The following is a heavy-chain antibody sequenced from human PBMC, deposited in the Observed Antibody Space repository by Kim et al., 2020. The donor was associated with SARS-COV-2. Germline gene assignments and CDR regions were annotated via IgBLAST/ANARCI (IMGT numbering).Heavy chain of an antibody. J-gene: IGHJ6*02. CDR2: INPNSGGT. CDR3: ARTRYCSSTSCYSFLSMDV. V-gene: IGHV1-2*02. Sequence: ASVKVSCKASGYTFTGYYMHWVRQAPGQGLEWMGWINPNSGGTNYAQKFQGRVTMTRDTSISTAYMELSRLRSDDTAVYYCARTRYCSSTSCYSFLSMDVWGQGTTVTVSS. CDR1: GYTFTGYY. D-gene: IGHD2-2*01.